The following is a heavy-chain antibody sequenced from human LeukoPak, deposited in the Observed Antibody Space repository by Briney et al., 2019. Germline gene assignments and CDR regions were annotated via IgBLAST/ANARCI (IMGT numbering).Heavy chain of an antibody. J-gene: IGHJ6*02. Sequence: GRSLRLSCAASGFTFDDYAMHWVRQTPGKGLEWVSGISWNSGSIGYADSVKGRFTISRDNGKNALYLEMNSLRAEDTALYYCVKDGAIFGVPITGGGMDVWGQGTTVTVSS. D-gene: IGHD3-3*01. CDR3: VKDGAIFGVPITGGGMDV. CDR1: GFTFDDYA. CDR2: ISWNSGSI. V-gene: IGHV3-9*01.